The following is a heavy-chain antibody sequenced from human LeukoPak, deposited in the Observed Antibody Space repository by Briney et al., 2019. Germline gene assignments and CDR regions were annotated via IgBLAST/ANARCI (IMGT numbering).Heavy chain of an antibody. Sequence: SETLSLTCTVSGGPISSYYWSWIRQPPGKGLEWIGYIYYSGSTNYNPSLKSRVTISVDTSKNQFSLKLSSVTAADTAVYYCARRGYYSGYDYDHWGQGTLVTVSS. CDR2: IYYSGST. CDR3: ARRGYYSGYDYDH. V-gene: IGHV4-59*08. CDR1: GGPISSYY. J-gene: IGHJ5*02. D-gene: IGHD5-12*01.